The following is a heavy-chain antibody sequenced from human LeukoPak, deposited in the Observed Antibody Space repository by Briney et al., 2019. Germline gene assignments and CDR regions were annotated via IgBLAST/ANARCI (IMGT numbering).Heavy chain of an antibody. CDR1: GYVFIRHW. Sequence: GASLQISCKASGYVFIRHWIGWVRQLPGKGLEWMGIIYPDDSDTRYSPSLEGQVIISVDKSISTAYLQWSSLKASDTATYYCARHGHCTNGVCYSNYYYYMDVWGKGTTVTVSS. V-gene: IGHV5-51*01. J-gene: IGHJ6*03. CDR2: IYPDDSDT. D-gene: IGHD2-8*01. CDR3: ARHGHCTNGVCYSNYYYYMDV.